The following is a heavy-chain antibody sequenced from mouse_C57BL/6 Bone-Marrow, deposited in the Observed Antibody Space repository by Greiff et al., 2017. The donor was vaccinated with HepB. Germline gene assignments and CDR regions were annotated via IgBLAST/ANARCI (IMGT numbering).Heavy chain of an antibody. CDR2: ISSGGSYT. J-gene: IGHJ2*01. CDR3: ARQDYYGRDY. Sequence: DVMLVESGGDLVKPGGSLKLSCAASGFTFSSYGMSWVRQTPDKRLEWVATISSGGSYTYYPDSVKGRFTISRDNAKNTLYLQMSSLKSEDTAMYYCARQDYYGRDYWGQGTTLTVSS. CDR1: GFTFSSYG. V-gene: IGHV5-6*02. D-gene: IGHD1-2*01.